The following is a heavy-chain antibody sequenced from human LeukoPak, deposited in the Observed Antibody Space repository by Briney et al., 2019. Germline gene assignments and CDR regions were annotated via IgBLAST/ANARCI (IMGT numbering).Heavy chain of an antibody. V-gene: IGHV3-64*02. J-gene: IGHJ4*02. CDR2: ISSNGGST. Sequence: PGGSLRLSCAASGFTFSSYAMHWVRQAPGKGLEYVSAISSNGGSTYYADSVKGRFTISRDNSKNTLYLQMGSLRPEDMAVYYCARAKAYFFDYWGQGTLVTVSS. CDR1: GFTFSSYA. CDR3: ARAKAYFFDY.